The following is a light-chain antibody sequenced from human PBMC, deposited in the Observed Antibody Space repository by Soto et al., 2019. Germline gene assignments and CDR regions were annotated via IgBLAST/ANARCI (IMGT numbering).Light chain of an antibody. V-gene: IGKV3-11*01. CDR1: QSVSSY. Sequence: EIVLTQSPATLSLSPGERATLSCRASQSVSSYLAWYQQKPGQAPRLLIYDASNRATGIPARFSGSGSGTDFTLTISSLEPEDFAVYYCQQTYSPPSITFGQGTRLDIK. CDR2: DAS. J-gene: IGKJ5*01. CDR3: QQTYSPPSIT.